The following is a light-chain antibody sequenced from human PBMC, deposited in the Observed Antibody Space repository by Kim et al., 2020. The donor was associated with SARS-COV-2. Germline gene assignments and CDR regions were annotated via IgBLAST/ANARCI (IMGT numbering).Light chain of an antibody. CDR3: NSRDSNDNVV. V-gene: IGLV3-19*01. CDR1: SLRSYY. Sequence: SSELTQDPAVSVALGQTVRITCQGDSLRSYYATWYQQKPGQAPIVVIYGKNNRPSGISDRFSGSSSGNTASLTITASQAGDEAAYYCNSRDSNDNVVFGG. CDR2: GKN. J-gene: IGLJ2*01.